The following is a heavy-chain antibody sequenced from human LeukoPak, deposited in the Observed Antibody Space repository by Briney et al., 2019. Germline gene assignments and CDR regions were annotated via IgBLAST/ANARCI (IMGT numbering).Heavy chain of an antibody. D-gene: IGHD3-22*01. CDR3: AIAPISGYSYYFDY. CDR2: IYYSGST. V-gene: IGHV4-59*01. CDR1: GGSISSYY. Sequence: SETLSLTCTVSGGSISSYYWSWIRQPPGKGLEWIGYIYYSGSTNYNPSLKSRVTISVDTSKNQFSLKLSSVTAADTAVYYCAIAPISGYSYYFDYWGQGTLVTVPS. J-gene: IGHJ4*02.